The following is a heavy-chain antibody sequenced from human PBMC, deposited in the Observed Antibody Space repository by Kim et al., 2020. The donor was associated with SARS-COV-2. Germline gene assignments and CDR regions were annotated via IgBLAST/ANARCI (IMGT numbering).Heavy chain of an antibody. Sequence: ASVKVSCKASGYTFTNFHMHWVRQAPGQGLEWMGIINPNGGGTTYAQKFQGRVTMTRDTSTSTVYMELSSLTSEDTAVYYCGIRGIGSSWCMLHWGQGTLVTVSS. V-gene: IGHV1-46*03. CDR2: INPNGGGT. J-gene: IGHJ4*02. CDR3: GIRGIGSSWCMLH. D-gene: IGHD6-13*01. CDR1: GYTFTNFH.